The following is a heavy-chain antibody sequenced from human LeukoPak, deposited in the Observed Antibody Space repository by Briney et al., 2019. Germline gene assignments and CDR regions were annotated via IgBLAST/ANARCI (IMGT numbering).Heavy chain of an antibody. V-gene: IGHV4-38-2*02. CDR3: ARDLWYCSGGSCLPA. CDR1: GYSISSGYY. CDR2: IYHSGST. Sequence: SETLSLACTVSGYSISSGYYWGWIRQPPGKGLEWIGSIYHSGSTYYNPSLKSRVTISVDTSKNQFSLKLSSVTAADTAVYYCARDLWYCSGGSCLPAWGQGTLVTVSS. J-gene: IGHJ1*01. D-gene: IGHD2-15*01.